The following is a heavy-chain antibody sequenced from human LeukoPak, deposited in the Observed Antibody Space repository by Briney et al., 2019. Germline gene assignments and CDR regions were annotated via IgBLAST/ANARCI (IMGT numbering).Heavy chain of an antibody. CDR2: ISTSSSYI. V-gene: IGHV3-21*01. Sequence: GGSLRLSCAASGFTLSTYNMKWVRQAPRKGLEWVSSISTSSSYIYYADSVKGRFTISRDNARNSLYLQMNSLRAEDTAVYYCARSRGSGYYLIDAFDIWGQGTMVTVSS. D-gene: IGHD3-22*01. CDR1: GFTLSTYN. J-gene: IGHJ3*02. CDR3: ARSRGSGYYLIDAFDI.